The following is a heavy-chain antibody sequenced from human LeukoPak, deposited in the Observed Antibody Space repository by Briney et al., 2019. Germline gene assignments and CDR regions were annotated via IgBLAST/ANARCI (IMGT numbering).Heavy chain of an antibody. CDR3: ARELLTEQWLPLDY. CDR2: ISSSSSTI. D-gene: IGHD6-19*01. CDR1: GFTFSSYG. V-gene: IGHV3-48*01. J-gene: IGHJ4*02. Sequence: GGSLRLSCAASGFTFSSYGMHWVRQAPGKGLEWVSYISSSSSTIYYADSVKGRSTISRDNAKNSLYLQMNSLRAEDTAVYYCARELLTEQWLPLDYWGQGTLVTVSS.